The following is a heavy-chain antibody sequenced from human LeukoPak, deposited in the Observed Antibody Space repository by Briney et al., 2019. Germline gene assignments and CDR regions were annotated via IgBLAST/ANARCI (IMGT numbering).Heavy chain of an antibody. Sequence: PGGSLRLSCAASGFTFSSYSMNCVRQAPGKGLEWVSLIYTGGNTYYADSVKGRLTLSRDNSKNTVYLQMNSLRVEDTAMYYCASISDLLYYFDSWGQGTLVTVSS. J-gene: IGHJ4*02. V-gene: IGHV3-66*01. CDR2: IYTGGNT. CDR1: GFTFSSYS. CDR3: ASISDLLYYFDS.